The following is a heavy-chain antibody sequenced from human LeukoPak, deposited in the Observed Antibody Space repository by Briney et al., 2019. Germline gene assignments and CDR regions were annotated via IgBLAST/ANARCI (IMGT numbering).Heavy chain of an antibody. CDR1: GGSISSGGYS. J-gene: IGHJ3*02. Sequence: TQTLSLTCAVSGGSISSGGYSWSWLRQPPGMGLEWIGYIYHSGSTYYNPSLKSRVTISVDRSKNQFSLKLSSVTAADTAVYYCARGEGGYDAFDIWGQGTMVTVSS. CDR3: ARGEGGYDAFDI. D-gene: IGHD5-12*01. CDR2: IYHSGST. V-gene: IGHV4-30-2*01.